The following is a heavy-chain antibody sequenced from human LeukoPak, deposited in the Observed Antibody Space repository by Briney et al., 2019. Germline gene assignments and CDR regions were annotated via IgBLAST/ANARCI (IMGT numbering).Heavy chain of an antibody. J-gene: IGHJ6*03. CDR1: GGSISSYY. CDR3: ARDGYYYYYMDV. Sequence: SETLSLTCTVSGGSISSYYWSWIRQPPGKGLEWIGYIYYSGSTNYNPSLKSRVTISVDTSKNQSSLKLSSVTAADTAVYYCARDGYYYYYMDVWGKGTTVTVSS. CDR2: IYYSGST. V-gene: IGHV4-59*12.